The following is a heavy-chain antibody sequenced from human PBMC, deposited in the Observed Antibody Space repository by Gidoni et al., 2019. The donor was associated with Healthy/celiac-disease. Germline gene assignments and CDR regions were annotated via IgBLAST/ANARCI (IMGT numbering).Heavy chain of an antibody. CDR3: ARAYYDYIWGFWFDP. D-gene: IGHD3-16*01. J-gene: IGHJ5*02. CDR2: IKQDGSEK. Sequence: EVQLVESGGGLVQPGGSLRLSCAASGFTFSSYWMSWVRQAPGKGLEWVANIKQDGSEKYYVDSVKGRFTISRDNAKNSLYLQMNSLRAEDTAVYYCARAYYDYIWGFWFDPWGQGTLVTVSS. V-gene: IGHV3-7*01. CDR1: GFTFSSYW.